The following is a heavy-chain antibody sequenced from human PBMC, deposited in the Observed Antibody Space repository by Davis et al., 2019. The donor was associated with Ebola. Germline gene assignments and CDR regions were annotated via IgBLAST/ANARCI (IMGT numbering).Heavy chain of an antibody. CDR1: GFTFSSYA. Sequence: GESLKISCAASGFTFSSYAMNWVRQAPGKGLEWVSAISGSGGSTYYADSVKGRFTISRDNSKNTLYLQMNSLRAEDTAVYYCAKDLWGIVVVVAATPGLDYWGQGTLVTVSS. J-gene: IGHJ4*02. V-gene: IGHV3-23*01. D-gene: IGHD2-15*01. CDR3: AKDLWGIVVVVAATPGLDY. CDR2: ISGSGGST.